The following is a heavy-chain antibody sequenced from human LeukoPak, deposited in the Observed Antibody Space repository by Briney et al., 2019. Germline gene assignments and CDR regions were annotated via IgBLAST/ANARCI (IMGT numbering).Heavy chain of an antibody. CDR2: ITGGGGST. D-gene: IGHD3-22*01. CDR3: AKGIDNSGYYPFDY. Sequence: PGGSLRLSCAASGFTFNNYGMSWVRQVPGKGLEWVSAITGGGGSTFYAGSVKGRFTISRDNSKNTLSLQMNSLRAEDTAVYYCAKGIDNSGYYPFDYWGQGTLVAVSS. CDR1: GFTFNNYG. J-gene: IGHJ4*02. V-gene: IGHV3-23*01.